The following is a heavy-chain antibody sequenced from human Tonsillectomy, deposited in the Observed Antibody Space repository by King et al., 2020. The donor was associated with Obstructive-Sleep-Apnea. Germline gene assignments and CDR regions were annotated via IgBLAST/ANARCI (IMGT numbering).Heavy chain of an antibody. J-gene: IGHJ3*02. CDR1: GFIFSSNY. CDR3: ARAPYYRDAFDI. CDR2: MYSDGST. Sequence: QLVESGGGLVQPGGSLRLSCAASGFIFSSNYMTWVRQAAGKGLEWGSVMYSDGSTYYADSVKGRFTISRDSSKNTLYLQMNSLRAEDRAVYYCARAPYYRDAFDIWGQGTMVTVSS. V-gene: IGHV3-66*01. D-gene: IGHD3-10*01.